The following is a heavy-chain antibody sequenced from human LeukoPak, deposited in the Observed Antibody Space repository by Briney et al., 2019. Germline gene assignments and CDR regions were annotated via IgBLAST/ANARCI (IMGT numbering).Heavy chain of an antibody. CDR3: ARAHGWYTPFDY. CDR1: GGSISSYY. V-gene: IGHV4-59*01. CDR2: FYYSGST. J-gene: IGHJ4*02. Sequence: SETLSLTCTVSGGSISSYYWSWIRQPPGKGLEWIGDFYYSGSTNYNPSLKSRVTISVDTSKNQFSLKLSTVTAADTAVYYCARAHGWYTPFDYWGQGTLVTVSS. D-gene: IGHD6-19*01.